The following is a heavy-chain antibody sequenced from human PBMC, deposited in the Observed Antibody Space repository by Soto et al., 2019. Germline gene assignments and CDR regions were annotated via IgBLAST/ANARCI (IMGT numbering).Heavy chain of an antibody. Sequence: SVKVSCKASGGTFSSDSFSWVRQAPGQGLEWVGGIIPMFDTPIYAQKFQDRVTITADESTSTAYMQLSSLRSGDTAVYYCARSGGLDRDFNYWGQGSLVTVSS. D-gene: IGHD2-15*01. CDR2: IIPMFDTP. CDR1: GGTFSSDS. CDR3: ARSGGLDRDFNY. V-gene: IGHV1-69*13. J-gene: IGHJ4*02.